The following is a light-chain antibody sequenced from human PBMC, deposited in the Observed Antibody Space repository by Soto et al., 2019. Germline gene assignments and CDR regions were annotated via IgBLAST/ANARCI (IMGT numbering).Light chain of an antibody. CDR3: QQYNTYPLT. V-gene: IGKV1-5*01. CDR1: QTISNW. CDR2: DAS. J-gene: IGKJ4*01. Sequence: DIQMTQSPSTLSASVGDRVTITCRASQTISNWLAWYPQKPGKAPKVLIFDASTLDGGVPSRFSGRRSGTDVTLTISSLQPSDFATDYCQQYNTYPLTFGGGTKVEL.